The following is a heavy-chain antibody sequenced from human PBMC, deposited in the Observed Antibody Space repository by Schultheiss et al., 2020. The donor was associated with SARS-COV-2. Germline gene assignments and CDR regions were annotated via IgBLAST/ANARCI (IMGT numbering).Heavy chain of an antibody. CDR2: IYYSGST. Sequence: SETLSLTCAVYGGSFSGYYWSWIRQPPGKGLEWIGSIYYSGSTYYNPSLKSRVSISVDTTKNHFSLKLSSVTAADTAVYYCARGLVPANGDSLDYWGQGTLVTVSS. V-gene: IGHV4-34*01. J-gene: IGHJ4*02. D-gene: IGHD2-8*01. CDR3: ARGLVPANGDSLDY. CDR1: GGSFSGYY.